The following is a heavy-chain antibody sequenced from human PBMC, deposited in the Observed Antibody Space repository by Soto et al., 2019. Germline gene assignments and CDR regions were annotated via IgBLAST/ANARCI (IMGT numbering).Heavy chain of an antibody. CDR3: ARGGRITIFGVARPSYYYYYYMDV. J-gene: IGHJ6*03. V-gene: IGHV4-59*01. CDR1: GGYISSYY. CDR2: IYYSGST. D-gene: IGHD3-3*01. Sequence: SETLSLTCTVSGGYISSYYWSWIRQPPGKGLEWIGYIYYSGSTNYSPSLKSRVTISVDTSKNQFSLKLSSVTAADTAVYYCARGGRITIFGVARPSYYYYYYMDVWGKGTTVTVSS.